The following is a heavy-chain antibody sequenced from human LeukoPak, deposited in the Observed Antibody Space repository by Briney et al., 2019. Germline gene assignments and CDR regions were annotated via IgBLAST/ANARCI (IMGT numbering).Heavy chain of an antibody. CDR3: ARVLARGVAATYYYYGMDV. V-gene: IGHV4-34*01. CDR2: INHSGST. Sequence: SETLSLTCAVYGGSFSGYHWSWIRQPPGKGLEWIGEINHSGSTNYNPSLKSRVTISVDTSKNQFSLKLSSVTAADTAVYYCARVLARGVAATYYYYGMDVWGQGTTVTVSS. D-gene: IGHD2-15*01. CDR1: GGSFSGYH. J-gene: IGHJ6*02.